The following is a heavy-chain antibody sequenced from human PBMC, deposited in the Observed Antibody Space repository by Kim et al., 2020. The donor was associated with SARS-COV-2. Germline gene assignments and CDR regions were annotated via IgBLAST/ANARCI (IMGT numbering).Heavy chain of an antibody. J-gene: IGHJ3*02. CDR1: GGSISSSSYY. CDR3: AKSTGITMIVVVINDAFDI. V-gene: IGHV4-39*07. Sequence: SETLSLTCTVSGGSISSSSYYWGWIRQPPGKGLEWIGSIYYSGSTYYNPSLKSRVTISVDTSKNQFSLKLSSVTAADTAVYYCAKSTGITMIVVVINDAFDIWGQGKMVTVSS. CDR2: IYYSGST. D-gene: IGHD3-22*01.